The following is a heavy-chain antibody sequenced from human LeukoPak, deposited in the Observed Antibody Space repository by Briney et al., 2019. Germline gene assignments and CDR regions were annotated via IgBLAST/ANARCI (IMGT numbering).Heavy chain of an antibody. J-gene: IGHJ6*03. CDR2: INHSGST. CDR3: ARGPSYDFWSGFPYYYYMDV. D-gene: IGHD3-3*01. Sequence: SETLSLTCAVYGGSFSDYYWSWIRQPPGKGLEWIGEINHSGSTNYNPSLKSRVTISVDTSKNQFSLKLSSVIAADTAVYYCARGPSYDFWSGFPYYYYMDVWGKGTTVTVSS. CDR1: GGSFSDYY. V-gene: IGHV4-34*01.